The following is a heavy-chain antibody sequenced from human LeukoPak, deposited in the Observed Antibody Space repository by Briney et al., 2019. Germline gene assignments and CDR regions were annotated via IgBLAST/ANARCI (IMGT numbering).Heavy chain of an antibody. J-gene: IGHJ4*02. CDR3: ARWGCNSISCLFDY. Sequence: GASVKVSCKASGYTFTTYAINCVRQAPGQRLEWMGWINTGNGNTKYSQKFQGRVTITRDTSASTAYMELSSLRSEDTAVYYCARWGCNSISCLFDYWGQGTLVTVSS. CDR2: INTGNGNT. D-gene: IGHD3-3*02. V-gene: IGHV1-3*04. CDR1: GYTFTTYA.